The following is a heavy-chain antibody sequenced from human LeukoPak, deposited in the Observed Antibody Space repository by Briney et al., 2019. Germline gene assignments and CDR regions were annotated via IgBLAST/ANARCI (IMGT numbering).Heavy chain of an antibody. Sequence: GGSLRLSCAASGITASNFYMMWVRQAPGKGLEWVSYISNNDVTKYADSVRGRLTISGDNSKNILYLQMNSLRVEDTAMYWCASSVTTVGAYDYWGQGAPVTVSS. CDR2: ISNNDVT. D-gene: IGHD1-1*01. J-gene: IGHJ4*02. CDR1: GITASNFY. V-gene: IGHV3-53*01. CDR3: ASSVTTVGAYDY.